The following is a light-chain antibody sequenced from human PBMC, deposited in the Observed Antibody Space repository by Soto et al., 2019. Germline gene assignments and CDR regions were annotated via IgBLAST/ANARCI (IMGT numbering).Light chain of an antibody. J-gene: IGKJ4*01. CDR2: DAS. Sequence: DIQMTQSPSSLSASVGDRVTITCRASQSISSYLNWYQQKPGKSPKLLIYDASNLETGVTSRFSGSGSGTDFTFTISSLQPEDIATYYCQQYDNLPLTFGGGTQVEIK. V-gene: IGKV1-33*01. CDR3: QQYDNLPLT. CDR1: QSISSY.